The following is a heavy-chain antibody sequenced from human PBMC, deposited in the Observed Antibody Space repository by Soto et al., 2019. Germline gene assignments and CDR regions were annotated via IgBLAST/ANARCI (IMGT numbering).Heavy chain of an antibody. CDR1: GGTFSSYA. J-gene: IGHJ6*02. CDR2: IIPIFGTA. D-gene: IGHD2-2*03. V-gene: IGHV1-69*13. Sequence: SVKVSCKASGGTFSSYAISWVRQAPGQGLEWMGGIIPIFGTANYAQKFQGRVTITADESTSTAYMELSSLRSEDTAVYYCATLRLDSVLVTAASISYGMDVWGQGTTVTVSS. CDR3: ATLRLDSVLVTAASISYGMDV.